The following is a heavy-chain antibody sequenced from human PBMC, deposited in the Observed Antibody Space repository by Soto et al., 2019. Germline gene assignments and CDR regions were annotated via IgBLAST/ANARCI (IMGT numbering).Heavy chain of an antibody. CDR3: ARGSITMRVDLF. CDR2: MNPNTGNT. Sequence: GASVKVSCKASEYTFTNYDIDWVRQAPGQGLEWVGWMNPNTGNTGYAQQFQGRVTMTRNTSINTAYLELISLKSEDTAVYYCARGSITMRVDLFWGQGSLVTVSS. V-gene: IGHV1-8*01. J-gene: IGHJ4*02. D-gene: IGHD3-22*01. CDR1: EYTFTNYD.